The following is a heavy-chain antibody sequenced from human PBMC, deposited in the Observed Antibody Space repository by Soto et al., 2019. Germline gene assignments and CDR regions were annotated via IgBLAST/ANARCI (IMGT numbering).Heavy chain of an antibody. J-gene: IGHJ4*02. Sequence: GESLKISCNGSGYSFTSYWISWVRQMPGKGLEWMGRIDPSDSYTNYSPSFQGHVTISADKSISTAYLQWSSLKASDTAMYYCARHNTDIVVVPPLMTSIDYWGQGTLVTVSS. CDR3: ARHNTDIVVVPPLMTSIDY. CDR2: IDPSDSYT. V-gene: IGHV5-10-1*01. CDR1: GYSFTSYW. D-gene: IGHD2-2*01.